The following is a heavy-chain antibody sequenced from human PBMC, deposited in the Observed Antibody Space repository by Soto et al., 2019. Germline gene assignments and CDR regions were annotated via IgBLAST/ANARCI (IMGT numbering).Heavy chain of an antibody. V-gene: IGHV4-34*01. Sequence: SDTLSLTCAVYGGSFSGYYWSWIRQPPGKGLEWIGEINHSGSTNYNPSLKSRVTISVDTSKNQFSLKLSSVTAADTAVYYCARGSEMATILAKSYYYYYGMDVWGQGTTVTVSS. CDR1: GGSFSGYY. J-gene: IGHJ6*02. CDR3: ARGSEMATILAKSYYYYYGMDV. D-gene: IGHD5-12*01. CDR2: INHSGST.